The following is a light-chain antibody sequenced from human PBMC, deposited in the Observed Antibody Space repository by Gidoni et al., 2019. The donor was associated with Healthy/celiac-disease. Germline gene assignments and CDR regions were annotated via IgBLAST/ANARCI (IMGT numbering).Light chain of an antibody. Sequence: DIQMTQSPSTLSASVGDRVTITCRASQRISSWLAWYQQKPEKAPKLLIYDASSLESGVPSRFSGIGSGTEFTLTISSLQPDDFATYYFQQYNSYDWTFGQGTKVEIK. CDR2: DAS. CDR1: QRISSW. CDR3: QQYNSYDWT. V-gene: IGKV1-5*01. J-gene: IGKJ1*01.